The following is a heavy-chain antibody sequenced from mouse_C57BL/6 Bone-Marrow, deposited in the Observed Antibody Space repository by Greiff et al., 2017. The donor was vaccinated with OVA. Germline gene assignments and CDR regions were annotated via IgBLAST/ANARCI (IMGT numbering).Heavy chain of an antibody. V-gene: IGHV1-81*01. CDR3: ARFYYDYWFAY. CDR2: IYPRSGNT. Sequence: VMLVESGAELARPGASVKLSCKASGYTFTSYGISWVKQRTGQGLEWIGEIYPRSGNTYYNEKFKGKATLTADKSSSTAYMELRSLTSEDSAVYFCARFYYDYWFAYWGQGTLVTVSA. D-gene: IGHD2-4*01. CDR1: GYTFTSYG. J-gene: IGHJ3*01.